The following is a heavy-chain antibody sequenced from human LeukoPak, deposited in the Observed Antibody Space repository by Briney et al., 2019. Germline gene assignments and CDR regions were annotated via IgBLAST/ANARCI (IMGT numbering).Heavy chain of an antibody. V-gene: IGHV1-8*01. CDR1: GYTFTIYD. Sequence: ASVKVSFKASGYTFTIYDISWVRQAPGQGLEWMGWMSPNRGNTGYAQKFQGRVIMTRNTSISTAYMELSSLRSEDTAVYYCARGRHNNCWGQGTMVTVSS. D-gene: IGHD1-1*01. J-gene: IGHJ3*01. CDR3: ARGRHNNC. CDR2: MSPNRGNT.